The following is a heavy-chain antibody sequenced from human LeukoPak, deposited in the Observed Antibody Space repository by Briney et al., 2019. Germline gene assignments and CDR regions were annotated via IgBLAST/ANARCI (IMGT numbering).Heavy chain of an antibody. V-gene: IGHV1-2*02. CDR3: GRALDYVGTSFRPPEKYYYYYIDV. Sequence: ASVKVSCKASGYDFNGYYIHWVRQTPGQGLEWMGWIKPKSGGTGYAEEFQGRVTMTSDRSVTTAYLEVRRLRSDDTAVYYCGRALDYVGTSFRPPEKYYYYYIDVWGQGTTVAVSS. J-gene: IGHJ6*03. CDR2: IKPKSGGT. D-gene: IGHD3-16*01. CDR1: GYDFNGYY.